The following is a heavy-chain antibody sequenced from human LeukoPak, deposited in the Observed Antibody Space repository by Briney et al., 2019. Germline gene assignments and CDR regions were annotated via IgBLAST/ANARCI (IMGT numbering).Heavy chain of an antibody. CDR3: AKDYLKGNGIYDAFDV. V-gene: IGHV3-23*01. CDR2: IYTTHFT. D-gene: IGHD1-26*01. CDR1: GFTFNTYA. Sequence: PGGSLRLSCAASGFTFNTYAMSWVRQAPGKGLEWVSTIYTTHFTYHADSVKGRFTVSRDDSKNTLYLQMNSLRAEDTAVYYCAKDYLKGNGIYDAFDVWGQGTMVTVSS. J-gene: IGHJ3*01.